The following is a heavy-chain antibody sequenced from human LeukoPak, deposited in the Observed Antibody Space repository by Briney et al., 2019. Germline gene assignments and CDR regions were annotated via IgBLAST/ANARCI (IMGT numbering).Heavy chain of an antibody. V-gene: IGHV3-7*01. CDR2: VKPDGRDK. CDR3: ARGTNYYYDSSGYYYD. J-gene: IGHJ4*02. CDR1: GFTFSSNY. Sequence: GGSLRLSCAASGFTFSSNYMTWVRQAPGKGLEWVANVKPDGRDKHYVDSVEGRFTISKDNAKNSLYLQMNSLRVEDTAVYYCARGTNYYYDSSGYYYDWGQGTLVTVSS. D-gene: IGHD3-22*01.